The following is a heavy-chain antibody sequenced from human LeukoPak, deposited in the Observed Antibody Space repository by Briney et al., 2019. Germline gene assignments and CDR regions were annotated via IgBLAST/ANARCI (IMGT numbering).Heavy chain of an antibody. Sequence: SETLSLTCTVSGGSISNYYWSWIRQPPGKGLEWIGYIYDSGSTSYNPSLESRVTISIDTSKNQFSLKLTSVTTADTGVYYCVRVLYRGSSRRGWIDLWGQGTLVTVSS. V-gene: IGHV4-59*01. CDR1: GGSISNYY. J-gene: IGHJ4*02. D-gene: IGHD3-16*02. CDR2: IYDSGST. CDR3: VRVLYRGSSRRGWIDL.